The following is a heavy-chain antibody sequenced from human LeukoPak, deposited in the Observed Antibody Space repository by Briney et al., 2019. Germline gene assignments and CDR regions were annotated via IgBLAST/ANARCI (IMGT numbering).Heavy chain of an antibody. CDR2: IYYSGIT. Sequence: SESLSLTCTVSGASISSSPYYWGWIRQPPGKGLVWIGSIYYSGITHSNSSVESRVTISVDTSKNQFSLKLSSVTAADTAVYYCARARPPVLRYFDWPNKSWFDPWGQGTLVTVSS. CDR3: ARARPPVLRYFDWPNKSWFDP. D-gene: IGHD3-9*01. J-gene: IGHJ5*02. CDR1: GASISSSPYY. V-gene: IGHV4-39*07.